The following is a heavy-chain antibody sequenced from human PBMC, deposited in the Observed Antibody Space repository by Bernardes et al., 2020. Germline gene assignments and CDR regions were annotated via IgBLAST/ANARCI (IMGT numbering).Heavy chain of an antibody. Sequence: GASRNISCKGSGYSFTTYWIGWVRQMPGKGLEWMGIIYPGDSDTRYSPSFQGQVTISVDKSISTAYLQWSSLKASATAMYYCARRPDGYCSSTRCVQYYFDYWGQRTLVTVSS. J-gene: IGHJ4*02. CDR2: IYPGDSDT. V-gene: IGHV5-51*01. CDR3: ARRPDGYCSSTRCVQYYFDY. D-gene: IGHD2-2*03. CDR1: GYSFTTYW.